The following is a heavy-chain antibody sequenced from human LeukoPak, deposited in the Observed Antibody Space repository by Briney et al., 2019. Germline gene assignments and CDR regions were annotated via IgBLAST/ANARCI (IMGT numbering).Heavy chain of an antibody. CDR2: IKQDRSEK. CDR3: TSWGSDLGSYYSG. V-gene: IGHV3-7*01. J-gene: IGHJ4*02. D-gene: IGHD3-10*01. CDR1: DFTFRTYW. Sequence: QPGGSLRLSCVVSDFTFRTYWMSWVRQAPGKGLEWVANIKQDRSEKYYVESGKGRFTISRDNAKPPLYLQMNSLRAGDTAVYYCTSWGSDLGSYYSGWDQGPLVTVSS.